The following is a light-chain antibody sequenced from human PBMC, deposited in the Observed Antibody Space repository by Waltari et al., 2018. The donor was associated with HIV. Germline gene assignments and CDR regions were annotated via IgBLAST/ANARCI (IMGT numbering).Light chain of an antibody. J-gene: IGLJ1*01. CDR1: SSNIGSNV. CDR3: ATWDDSLNGYV. V-gene: IGLV1-44*01. Sequence: QSVLTQPPSASGTPGQRVTISCSGSSSNIGSNVVNWYRPLPGTAPRLLIYSNNERPSGVPDACSGSKSGTSDSRAISGLKSEDEPDYYCATWDDSLNGYVVGTGTKVTVL. CDR2: SNN.